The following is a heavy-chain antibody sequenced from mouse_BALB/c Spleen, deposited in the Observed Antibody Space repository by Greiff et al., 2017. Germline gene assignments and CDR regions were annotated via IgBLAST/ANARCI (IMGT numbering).Heavy chain of an antibody. Sequence: VKLMESGAELAKPGASVKMSCKASGYTFTSYWMHWVKQRPGQGLEWIGYINPSTGYTEYNQKFKDKATLTADKSSSTAYMQLSSLTSEDSAVYYCARSGGNYHFDYWGQGTTLTVSS. J-gene: IGHJ2*01. V-gene: IGHV1-7*01. CDR3: ARSGGNYHFDY. CDR2: INPSTGYT. D-gene: IGHD2-1*01. CDR1: GYTFTSYW.